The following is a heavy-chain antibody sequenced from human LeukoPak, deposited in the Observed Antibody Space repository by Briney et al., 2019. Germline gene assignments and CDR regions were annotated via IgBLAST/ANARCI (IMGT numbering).Heavy chain of an antibody. D-gene: IGHD6-19*01. CDR2: IKQDGSEK. V-gene: IGHV3-7*01. J-gene: IGHJ4*02. CDR3: ATGSYSSGVNY. Sequence: AGGSLRLSCAASGFTFSNYWMSWVRQAPGKGLEWVANIKQDGSEKYYVDSVKGRFTISRDNAKSSLYLQMNNLRAEDTAVYYCATGSYSSGVNYWGQGTLVTVSS. CDR1: GFTFSNYW.